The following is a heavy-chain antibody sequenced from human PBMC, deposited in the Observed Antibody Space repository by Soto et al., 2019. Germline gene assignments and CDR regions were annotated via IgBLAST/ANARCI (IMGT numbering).Heavy chain of an antibody. J-gene: IGHJ3*02. Sequence: QLHLVQSGAVVKKPGASVTVSCSASGYPVTAYYMHWVRQAPGRGLEWMGGINPATGAAKYTQTFQGRVTMTRDTSTSTGFMELGGLTSEDTAVFYLARGGGVGVAGSAAFDMWGQGTLVTVSS. V-gene: IGHV1-2*02. CDR2: INPATGAA. CDR1: GYPVTAYY. CDR3: ARGGGVGVAGSAAFDM. D-gene: IGHD3-3*01.